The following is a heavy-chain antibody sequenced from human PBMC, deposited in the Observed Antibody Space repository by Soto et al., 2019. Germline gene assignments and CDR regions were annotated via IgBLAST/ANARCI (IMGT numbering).Heavy chain of an antibody. CDR3: ARTYYYDTSGSSLPDFDI. CDR2: ISAYNGNT. J-gene: IGHJ3*02. D-gene: IGHD3-22*01. CDR1: GYTFTSYG. V-gene: IGHV1-18*01. Sequence: ASVKVSCKASGYTFTSYGISWVRQAPGQGLEWMGWISAYNGNTNYAQKLQGRVTMTTDTSTSTAYMELRSLRSDDTAVYYCARTYYYDTSGSSLPDFDIPGPATMLTGS.